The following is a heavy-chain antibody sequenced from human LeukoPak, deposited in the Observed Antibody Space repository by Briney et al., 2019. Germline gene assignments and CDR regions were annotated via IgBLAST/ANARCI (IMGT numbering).Heavy chain of an antibody. CDR2: INHSGST. J-gene: IGHJ6*02. V-gene: IGHV4-34*01. CDR1: GGSFSGYY. CDR3: ATPLRSYGMDV. Sequence: SETLSLTCAVYGGSFSGYYWSWIRQPPGKGLEWIGEINHSGSTNYNPSLKSRVTISVDTSKNQFSLKLGSVTAADTAVYYCATPLRSYGMDVWGQGTTVTVSS.